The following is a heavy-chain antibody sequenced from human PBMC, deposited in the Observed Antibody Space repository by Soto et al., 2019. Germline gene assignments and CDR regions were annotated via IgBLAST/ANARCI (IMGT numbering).Heavy chain of an antibody. D-gene: IGHD5-18*01. CDR2: ISYDGSNK. V-gene: IGHV3-30*18. Sequence: LRLSCADSGLTFSTSGMHWVRQAPGKGLEWVAVISYDGSNKYYRDSVKGRFTISRDNSKNTLYLQMNSLRLEDTAVYYCAKVARTPAMVTPPSLFGLGGWGQGTTVTVSS. J-gene: IGHJ6*02. CDR3: AKVARTPAMVTPPSLFGLGG. CDR1: GLTFSTSG.